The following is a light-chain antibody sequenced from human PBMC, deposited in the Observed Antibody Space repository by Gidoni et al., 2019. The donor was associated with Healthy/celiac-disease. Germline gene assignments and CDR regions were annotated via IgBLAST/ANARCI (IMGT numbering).Light chain of an antibody. V-gene: IGLV1-40*01. J-gene: IGLJ1*01. CDR3: QSYDSSLSDHYV. Sequence: QSVLTQPPSVSGAPGQRVPISCTGSSSNIGAGYDVHWYQQLPGTAPKLLIYGNSNRPSGVPDRFSGSKSGTSASLAITGLQAEDEADYYCQSYDSSLSDHYVFGTGTKVTVL. CDR2: GNS. CDR1: SSNIGAGYD.